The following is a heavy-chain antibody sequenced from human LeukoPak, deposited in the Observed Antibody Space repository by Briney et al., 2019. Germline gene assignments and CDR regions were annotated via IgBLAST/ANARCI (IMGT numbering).Heavy chain of an antibody. CDR3: ATIAVAGTAFDY. Sequence: ASVRVSCKASGYTFTCYYMHWVRQAPGQGLEWMGRINPNSGGTNYAQKFQGRVTMTRDTSISTAYMELSRLRSDDTAVYYCATIAVAGTAFDYWGQGTLVTVSS. J-gene: IGHJ4*02. V-gene: IGHV1-2*06. CDR1: GYTFTCYY. CDR2: INPNSGGT. D-gene: IGHD6-19*01.